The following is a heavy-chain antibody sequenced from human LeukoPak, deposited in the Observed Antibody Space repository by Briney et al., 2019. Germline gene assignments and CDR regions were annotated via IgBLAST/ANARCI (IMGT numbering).Heavy chain of an antibody. V-gene: IGHV3-53*01. Sequence: PGGSLRLSCAASGFTVSSDYMNWVRQAPGKGLECVSIIYSDDRTYYADSVKGRFTISRDNSKNTLYLQMNSLRAEDTAVYYCARDVEAGGIGYWGQGTLVTVSS. D-gene: IGHD3-16*01. CDR2: IYSDDRT. J-gene: IGHJ4*02. CDR3: ARDVEAGGIGY. CDR1: GFTVSSDY.